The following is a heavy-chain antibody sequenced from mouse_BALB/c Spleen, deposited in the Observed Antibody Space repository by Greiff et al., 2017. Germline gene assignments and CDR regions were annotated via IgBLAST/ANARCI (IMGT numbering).Heavy chain of an antibody. J-gene: IGHJ3*01. CDR2: IWSGGST. D-gene: IGHD1-1*01. CDR1: GFSLTSYG. Sequence: VQLQQSGPGLVQPSQSLSITCTVSGFSLTSYGVHWVRQSPGKGLEWLGVIWSGGSTDYNAAFISRLSISKDNSKSQVFFKMNSLQANDTAIYYCARLQYYYGSSDAWFAYWGQGTLVTVSA. V-gene: IGHV2-2*02. CDR3: ARLQYYYGSSDAWFAY.